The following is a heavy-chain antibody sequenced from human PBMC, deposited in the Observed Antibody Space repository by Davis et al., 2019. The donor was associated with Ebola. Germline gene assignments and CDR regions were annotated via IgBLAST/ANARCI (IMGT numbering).Heavy chain of an antibody. J-gene: IGHJ6*03. Sequence: PSETLSLTCTVSGGSISSGGYYWSWIRQHPGKGLEWIGYIYYSGSTNYNPSLKSRVTISVDTSKNQFSLKLSSVTAADTAVYYCARSTRITIFGVVHRDYMDVWGKGTTVTVSS. CDR2: IYYSGST. CDR3: ARSTRITIFGVVHRDYMDV. CDR1: GGSISSGGYY. V-gene: IGHV4-61*08. D-gene: IGHD3-3*01.